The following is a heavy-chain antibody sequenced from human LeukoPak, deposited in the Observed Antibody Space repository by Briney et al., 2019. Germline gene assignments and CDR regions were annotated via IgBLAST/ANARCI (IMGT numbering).Heavy chain of an antibody. CDR3: ARVTGTSAILY. CDR1: GGSISSGGYS. Sequence: SQTLSLTCAVSGGSISSGGYSWSWIRQPPGKGLEWTGYIYHSGSTYYNPSLKSRVTISVDRSKNQFSLKLSSVTAADTAVYYCARVTGTSAILYWGQGTLVTVSS. CDR2: IYHSGST. V-gene: IGHV4-30-2*01. D-gene: IGHD2-2*01. J-gene: IGHJ4*02.